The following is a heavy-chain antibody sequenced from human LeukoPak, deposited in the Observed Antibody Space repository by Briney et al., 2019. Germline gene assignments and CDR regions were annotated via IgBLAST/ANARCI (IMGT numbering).Heavy chain of an antibody. Sequence: PGGSLRLSCAASGFTFSSYAMSWVRQAPGKGLEWVSAISGSGGSTYYADSVRGRFIVSRDNSKNTLLLQMNRLRAEDAAVYYCAKDSVSQNGIFDPFDVWGLGTLVTVSS. J-gene: IGHJ3*01. CDR1: GFTFSSYA. D-gene: IGHD2-15*01. V-gene: IGHV3-23*01. CDR3: AKDSVSQNGIFDPFDV. CDR2: ISGSGGST.